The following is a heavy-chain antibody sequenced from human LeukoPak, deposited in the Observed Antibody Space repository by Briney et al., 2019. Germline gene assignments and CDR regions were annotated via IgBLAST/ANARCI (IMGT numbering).Heavy chain of an antibody. CDR3: AREELGSSLGFDP. CDR1: GFTFSSYG. CDR2: ISYDGSNK. V-gene: IGHV3-30*03. D-gene: IGHD1-26*01. J-gene: IGHJ5*02. Sequence: GGSLRLSCAASGFTFSSYGMHWVRQAPGKGLEWVAVISYDGSNKYYADSVKGRFTISRDNSKNTLYLQMNSLRAEDTAVYYCAREELGSSLGFDPWGQGTLVTVSS.